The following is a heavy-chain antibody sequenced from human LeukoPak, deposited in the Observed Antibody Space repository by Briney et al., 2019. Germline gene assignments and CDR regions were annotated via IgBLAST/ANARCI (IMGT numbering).Heavy chain of an antibody. CDR1: GYTFTSYD. V-gene: IGHV1-8*01. D-gene: IGHD5-12*01. CDR2: MNPNSGNT. J-gene: IGHJ4*02. CDR3: ARGRYSGYDFAY. Sequence: GASVKVSCKAPGYTFTSYDINWVRQATGQGLEWMGWMNPNSGNTGYAQKFQGRVTMTRNTSISTAYMELSSLRSEDTAVYYCARGRYSGYDFAYWGQGTLVTVSS.